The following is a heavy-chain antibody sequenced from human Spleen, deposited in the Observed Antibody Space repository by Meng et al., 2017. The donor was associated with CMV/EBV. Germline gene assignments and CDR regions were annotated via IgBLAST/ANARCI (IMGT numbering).Heavy chain of an antibody. J-gene: IGHJ4*02. CDR2: INSDGTDT. D-gene: IGHD3-22*01. CDR1: GFTFSSYW. Sequence: GESLKISCAASGFTFSSYWMHWVRQVPGRGLVWVSHINSDGTDTNYADSVKGRFTISRDNAKNTLYLQMTGLRAEDAAVYHCARGRWGYYYDYWGQGTVVTVSS. CDR3: ARGRWGYYYDY. V-gene: IGHV3-74*01.